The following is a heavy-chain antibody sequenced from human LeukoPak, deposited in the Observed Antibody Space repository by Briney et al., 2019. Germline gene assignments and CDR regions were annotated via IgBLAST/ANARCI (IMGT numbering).Heavy chain of an antibody. D-gene: IGHD3-3*01. CDR1: GFTFSSYW. J-gene: IGHJ6*02. V-gene: IGHV3-7*05. Sequence: PGGSLRLSCAASGFTFSSYWMSWVRQAPGKGLEWVANINHHGGENDYVDSVKGRFTISRDNAKSSLYLQMNSLRAEDTAVYYCATQTSQTAFGVWGQGTTVTVSS. CDR3: ATQTSQTAFGV. CDR2: INHHGGEN.